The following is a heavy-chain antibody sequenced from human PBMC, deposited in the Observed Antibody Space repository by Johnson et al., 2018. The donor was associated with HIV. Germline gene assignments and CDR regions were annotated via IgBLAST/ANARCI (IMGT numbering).Heavy chain of an antibody. CDR1: GFTFSSYA. V-gene: IGHV3-30*04. CDR3: AREIIVGPTTSDSDAFDI. CDR2: ISYDGSNK. D-gene: IGHD1-26*01. J-gene: IGHJ3*02. Sequence: QVQLVESGGGVVQPGRSLRLSCAASGFTFSSYAMHWVRQAPGKGLEWVAVISYDGSNKYYADSVKGRFTISRDNANNSLWLQMNSLRAEDTAVYYCAREIIVGPTTSDSDAFDIWGQGTIVSVSS.